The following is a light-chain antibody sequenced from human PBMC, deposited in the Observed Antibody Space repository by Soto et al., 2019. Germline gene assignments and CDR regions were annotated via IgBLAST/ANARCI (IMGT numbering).Light chain of an antibody. J-gene: IGLJ1*01. CDR3: SSYAGSSNV. CDR2: EVN. V-gene: IGLV2-8*01. Sequence: SVLSHPRSACWSPGHSVSISYTGTSSDVGGYNYVSWYQQHPGKAPKLMIYEVNKRPSGVPDRFSGSKSGNTASLTVSGLQAEDEADYYCSSYAGSSNVFGTGTKVTVL. CDR1: SSDVGGYNY.